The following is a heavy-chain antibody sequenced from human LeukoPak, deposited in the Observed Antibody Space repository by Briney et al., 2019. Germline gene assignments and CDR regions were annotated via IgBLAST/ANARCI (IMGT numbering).Heavy chain of an antibody. J-gene: IGHJ4*02. CDR2: IIPILGIA. Sequence: SVKVSCKASGGTFISYTISWVRQAPGHGLEWMGRIIPILGIANYAQKFQGRVTITADKSTSTAYMELCSLRSEDTAVYYCARAGLYSGSYFDYWGQGTLVTVSS. CDR1: GGTFISYT. CDR3: ARAGLYSGSYFDY. V-gene: IGHV1-69*02. D-gene: IGHD1-26*01.